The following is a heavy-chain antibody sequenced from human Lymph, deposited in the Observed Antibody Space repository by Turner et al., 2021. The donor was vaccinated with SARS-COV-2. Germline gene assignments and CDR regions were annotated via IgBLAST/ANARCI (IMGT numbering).Heavy chain of an antibody. CDR3: ARSGPNFDF. J-gene: IGHJ4*02. CDR1: GVTFRSYA. CDR2: ISNDGSNK. D-gene: IGHD7-27*01. Sequence: QVQLVESGGGVVQPGRSLRPSCAASGVTFRSYAMNWVRQAPGKGLELVTLISNDGSNKYFADSVKSRFTISRDNSKNTLYLQMNSLRAEDTAVDYCARSGPNFDFWGQGTLVTVSS. V-gene: IGHV3-30-3*01.